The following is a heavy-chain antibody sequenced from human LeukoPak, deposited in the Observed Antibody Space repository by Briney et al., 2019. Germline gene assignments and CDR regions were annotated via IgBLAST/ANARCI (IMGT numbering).Heavy chain of an antibody. D-gene: IGHD1-26*01. V-gene: IGHV3-23*01. J-gene: IGHJ4*02. CDR3: AKESAYSGSYWRYFDY. CDR2: LSSSGGST. Sequence: GGSLRLSCAASGFTFSNYGMNWVRQAPGKGLEWVSALSSSGGSTYYADSVKGRFTISRDNSKNTLYLQMNSLRAEDTAVYYCAKESAYSGSYWRYFDYWGQGTLVTVSS. CDR1: GFTFSNYG.